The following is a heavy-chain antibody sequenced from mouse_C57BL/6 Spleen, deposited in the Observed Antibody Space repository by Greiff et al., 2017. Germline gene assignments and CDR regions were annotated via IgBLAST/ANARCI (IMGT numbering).Heavy chain of an antibody. J-gene: IGHJ4*01. Sequence: QVQLQQSGPELVKPGASVKISCKASGYTFSSSWMNWVKQRPGKGLEWIGRIYPGDGDTNYNGKFKGKATLTADKSSSTAYMQLSSLTSEDSAVYFGGRRGLGTDAMAYWGQGTSVTVSS. CDR2: IYPGDGDT. V-gene: IGHV1-82*01. CDR1: GYTFSSSW. CDR3: GRRGLGTDAMAY. D-gene: IGHD4-1*01.